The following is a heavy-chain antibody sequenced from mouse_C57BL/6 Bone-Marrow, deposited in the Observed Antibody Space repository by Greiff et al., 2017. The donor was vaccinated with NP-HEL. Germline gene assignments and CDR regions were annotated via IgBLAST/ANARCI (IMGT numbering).Heavy chain of an antibody. CDR1: CYTFTSYW. V-gene: IGHV1-69*01. CDR3: ARSGDVYYFDY. J-gene: IGHJ2*01. Sequence: QVQLQQPGAELVMPGASVKLSCKASCYTFTSYWMHWVKQRPGQGLEWIGEIDPSDSYTNYNQKFKGKSTLTVDKSSSTAYMQLSSLTSEDSAVYYCARSGDVYYFDYWGQGTTLTVSS. CDR2: IDPSDSYT. D-gene: IGHD3-3*01.